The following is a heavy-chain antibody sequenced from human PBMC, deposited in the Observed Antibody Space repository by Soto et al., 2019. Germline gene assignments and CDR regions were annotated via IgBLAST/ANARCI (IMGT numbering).Heavy chain of an antibody. J-gene: IGHJ4*02. Sequence: ASVKVSCKASGYTFTSYGISWVRQAPGQGLEWMGWISAYNGNTNYAQKLQGRVTITTDTSTSTAYMELRSLRSDDTAVYYCARVSYYDSSGYYYVWGQGTLVTVSS. CDR2: ISAYNGNT. V-gene: IGHV1-18*01. CDR3: ARVSYYDSSGYYYV. D-gene: IGHD3-22*01. CDR1: GYTFTSYG.